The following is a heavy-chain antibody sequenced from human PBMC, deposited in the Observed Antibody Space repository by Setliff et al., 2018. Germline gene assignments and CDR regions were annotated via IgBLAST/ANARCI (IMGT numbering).Heavy chain of an antibody. J-gene: IGHJ3*02. CDR2: LYYNGGT. CDR1: GASIREDY. Sequence: SETLSLTCIVSGASIREDYWSGVRQPPGRGLEWIGNLYYNGGTSHNPSFEDRVSISRDPSKNQFSLTVQSVTAADTAVYYCVRDIYFYGGYATGLGALDIWGQGTLVT. V-gene: IGHV4-59*01. CDR3: VRDIYFYGGYATGLGALDI. D-gene: IGHD5-12*01.